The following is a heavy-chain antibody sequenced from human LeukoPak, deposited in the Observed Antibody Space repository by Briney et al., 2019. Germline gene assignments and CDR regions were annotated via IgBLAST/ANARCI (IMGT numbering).Heavy chain of an antibody. D-gene: IGHD2-2*01. CDR1: GGSFSGYY. J-gene: IGHJ5*02. Sequence: PSETLSLTCAVYGGSFSGYYWSWIRQPPGKGLEWVGEINHSGSTNYNPSLKSRVTISVDTSKNQFSLKLSSVTAADTAVYYCARGILGYCSSTSCSYNWFDPGAREPWSPSPQ. V-gene: IGHV4-34*01. CDR2: INHSGST. CDR3: ARGILGYCSSTSCSYNWFDP.